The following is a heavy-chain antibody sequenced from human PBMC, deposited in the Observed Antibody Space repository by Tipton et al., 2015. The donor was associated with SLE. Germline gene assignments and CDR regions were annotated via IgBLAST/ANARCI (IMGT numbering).Heavy chain of an antibody. J-gene: IGHJ4*02. CDR1: GGSISSSSYY. D-gene: IGHD6-6*01. CDR3: ARVSDSSAPFDY. CDR2: IYYSGST. V-gene: IGHV4-39*01. Sequence: TLSLTCTVSGGSISSSSYYWGWIRQPPGKGLEWIGSIYYSGSTYYNPSLKSRVTISVDTSKNQFSLKLSSVTAADTAVYYCARVSDSSAPFDYWGQGTLVTVSS.